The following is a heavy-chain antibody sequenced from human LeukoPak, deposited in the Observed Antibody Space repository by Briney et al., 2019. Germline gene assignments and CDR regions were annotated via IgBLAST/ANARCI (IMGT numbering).Heavy chain of an antibody. CDR2: ISGSGGST. V-gene: IGHV3-23*01. D-gene: IGHD3-10*01. Sequence: GGSLRLSCAASGFAFSSYAMSWVRQAPGKGLEWVSAISGSGGSTYYADSVKGRFTISRDNSKNTLYLQMNSRRAEDTAVYYCAKDRDRFENLDYWGQGTLVTVSS. J-gene: IGHJ4*02. CDR1: GFAFSSYA. CDR3: AKDRDRFENLDY.